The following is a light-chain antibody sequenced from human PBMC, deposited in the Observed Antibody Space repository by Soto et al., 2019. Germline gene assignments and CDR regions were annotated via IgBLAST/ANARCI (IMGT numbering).Light chain of an antibody. Sequence: QSALTQPRSVSGSPGQSVTISCTGTSSDVGGYNYVSWYRQHPGKAPKLMIYDVTKRPSGVPDRFSGSKSGNTASLTISGLQAEDEADYYCSSSAGTYTSVFGGGTKVTVL. J-gene: IGLJ3*02. CDR3: SSSAGTYTSV. CDR2: DVT. CDR1: SSDVGGYNY. V-gene: IGLV2-11*01.